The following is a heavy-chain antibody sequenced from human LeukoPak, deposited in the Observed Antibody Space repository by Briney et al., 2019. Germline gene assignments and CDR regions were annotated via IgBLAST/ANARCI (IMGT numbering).Heavy chain of an antibody. CDR1: GFAFSTYG. V-gene: IGHV3-23*01. Sequence: GGSLRLSCAASGFAFSTYGIHWVRQAPGKGLEWVSAISGSGGSTYYADSVKGRFTISRDNSKNTLYLQMNSLRAEDTAVYYCAKVVSSGWFFDYWGQGTLVTVSS. CDR2: ISGSGGST. CDR3: AKVVSSGWFFDY. D-gene: IGHD6-19*01. J-gene: IGHJ4*02.